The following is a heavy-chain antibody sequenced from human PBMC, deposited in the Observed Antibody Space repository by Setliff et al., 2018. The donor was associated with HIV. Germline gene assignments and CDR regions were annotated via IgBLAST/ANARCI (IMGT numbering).Heavy chain of an antibody. J-gene: IGHJ4*02. CDR3: AKDRGTYSLGFDY. Sequence: PSETLSLTCTVSGGSMNIHYWSWIRQPPGKGLEWIGSIYYSGSTNYNPSLKSRVTISRDNSKNTVYLQMNSLRADDTAVYYCAKDRGTYSLGFDYWGQGTLVTVPQ. D-gene: IGHD6-13*01. V-gene: IGHV4-59*11. CDR2: IYYSGST. CDR1: GGSMNIHY.